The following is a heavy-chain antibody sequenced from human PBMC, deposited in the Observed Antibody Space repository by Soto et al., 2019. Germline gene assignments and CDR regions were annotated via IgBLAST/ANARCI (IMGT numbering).Heavy chain of an antibody. V-gene: IGHV3-48*01. CDR2: ISSSSSTI. D-gene: IGHD2-2*02. Sequence: PGGSLRLSCAASGFTFSSYSMNWVRQAPGKGLEWVSYISSSSSTIYYADSVKGRFTISRDNAKNSLYLQMNSLRAEDTAVYYCARDPPDIVVVPAAIPWFDPWGQGTLVTVSS. CDR3: ARDPPDIVVVPAAIPWFDP. J-gene: IGHJ5*02. CDR1: GFTFSSYS.